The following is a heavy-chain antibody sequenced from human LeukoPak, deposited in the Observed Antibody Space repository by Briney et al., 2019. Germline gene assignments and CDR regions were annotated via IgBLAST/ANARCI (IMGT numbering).Heavy chain of an antibody. D-gene: IGHD3-22*01. CDR1: GFTFSSYS. CDR3: ARAGVITGDY. V-gene: IGHV3-21*01. J-gene: IGHJ4*02. Sequence: GGSLRLSCAASGFTFSSYSVNWVRQAPGKGLEWVSSISSSSSYIYYADSVKGRFTISRDNAKNSLYLQMNSLRAEDTAVYYCARAGVITGDYWGQGTLVTVSS. CDR2: ISSSSSYI.